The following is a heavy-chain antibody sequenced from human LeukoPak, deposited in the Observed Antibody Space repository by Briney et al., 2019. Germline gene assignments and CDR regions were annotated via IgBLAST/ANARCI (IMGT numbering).Heavy chain of an antibody. J-gene: IGHJ4*02. V-gene: IGHV3-23*01. CDR3: ASGGIYYGAAFDF. CDR2: IGVSGETT. Sequence: PGGSLRLSCVASGLTFSRFAMTWVRQAPGKGLEWVSSIGVSGETTFYADSVRGRFTISRDNAKNSLYLQMNSLRAEDTALYYCASGGIYYGAAFDFWGQGSLVTVSA. CDR1: GLTFSRFA. D-gene: IGHD1-26*01.